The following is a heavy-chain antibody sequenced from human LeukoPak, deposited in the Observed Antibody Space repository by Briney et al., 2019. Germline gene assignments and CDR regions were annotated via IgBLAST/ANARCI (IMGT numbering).Heavy chain of an antibody. CDR3: ARSNCNSCYLGVWYYFDY. Sequence: GGSLRLSCAASGITVSSNYMSWVRQAPGKGLEWVSVMYSDSRTYYADSVKGRFTISTDNSKNTLYLEMNSLRAEDTAVYYCARSNCNSCYLGVWYYFDYWGQGALVTVSS. J-gene: IGHJ4*02. D-gene: IGHD1/OR15-1a*01. CDR1: GITVSSNY. CDR2: MYSDSRT. V-gene: IGHV3-66*01.